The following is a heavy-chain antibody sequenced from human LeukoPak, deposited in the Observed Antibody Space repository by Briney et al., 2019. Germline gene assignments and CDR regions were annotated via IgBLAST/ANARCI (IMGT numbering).Heavy chain of an antibody. CDR1: GYTFNKYG. CDR3: ARDPTNTSGWYVYFDY. J-gene: IGHJ4*02. V-gene: IGHV1-18*01. CDR2: ISAYNGDT. Sequence: ASVKVSCKASGYTFNKYGISWVRQAPGQGLECMGWISAYNGDTHYAQKFQGRVTMTTDTSTSTAYMELRSLRSDDTAVYYCARDPTNTSGWYVYFDYWRQGTLVTVSS. D-gene: IGHD6-19*01.